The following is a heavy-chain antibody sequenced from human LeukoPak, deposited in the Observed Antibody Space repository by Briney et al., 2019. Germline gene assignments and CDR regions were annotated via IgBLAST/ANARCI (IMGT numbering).Heavy chain of an antibody. Sequence: GASVKVSCKASGYPFSSYGINWVRQAPGQGLEWMGWISGYNGNTDYAQKFQGRVTMTTDTSTSTAYMELRSLRSDDTAVYYCARTAARRFDYWGQGTLVTVSS. J-gene: IGHJ4*02. CDR3: ARTAARRFDY. CDR2: ISGYNGNT. D-gene: IGHD6-6*01. CDR1: GYPFSSYG. V-gene: IGHV1-18*01.